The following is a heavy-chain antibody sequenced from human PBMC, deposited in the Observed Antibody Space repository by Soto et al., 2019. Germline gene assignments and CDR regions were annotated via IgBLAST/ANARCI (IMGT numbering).Heavy chain of an antibody. V-gene: IGHV4-59*08. D-gene: IGHD3-10*01. CDR1: GASIRTSY. Sequence: SETLSLTCTVSGASIRTSYWTWIRQPPGKGLEWIAYIYHSGTTNYNPSLKSRATISADTSKNQLSLKLNSVTAADTAVYYCARLPAVSGSLAWFDPWGQGTQVTVSS. CDR2: IYHSGTT. CDR3: ARLPAVSGSLAWFDP. J-gene: IGHJ5*02.